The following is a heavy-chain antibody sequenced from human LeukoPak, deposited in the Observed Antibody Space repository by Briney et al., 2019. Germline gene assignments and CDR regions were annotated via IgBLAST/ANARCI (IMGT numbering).Heavy chain of an antibody. J-gene: IGHJ4*02. CDR1: GYSISSGYY. D-gene: IGHD3-22*01. CDR2: IYHSGST. V-gene: IGHV4-38-2*01. Sequence: PSETLSLTCAVSGYSISSGYYWGWIRQPPGKGLEWIGSIYHSGSTYYNPPLKSRVTISVDTSKNQFSLKLSSVTAADTAVYYCARHVRDSSGYYLYYFDYWGQGTLVTVSS. CDR3: ARHVRDSSGYYLYYFDY.